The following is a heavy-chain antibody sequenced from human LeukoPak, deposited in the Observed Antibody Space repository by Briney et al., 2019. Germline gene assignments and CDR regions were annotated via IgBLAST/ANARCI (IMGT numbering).Heavy chain of an antibody. V-gene: IGHV3-48*04. CDR3: ARDPGFAVAR. CDR2: IGGWSDPI. Sequence: PGGPLRLSCRVSGFTFSSYGMNWVRKAPGRGLEWVAYIGGWSDPIDYADSVKGRFTVSRDNGDSTLYLQMDSLRVDDTALYYCARDPGFAVARWGQGARVIVSS. J-gene: IGHJ4*02. CDR1: GFTFSSYG.